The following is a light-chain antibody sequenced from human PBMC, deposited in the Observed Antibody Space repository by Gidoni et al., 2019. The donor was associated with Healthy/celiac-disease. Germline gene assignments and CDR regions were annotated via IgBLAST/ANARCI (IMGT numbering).Light chain of an antibody. CDR1: QSISSW. CDR2: KPS. J-gene: IGKJ1*01. Sequence: DIQMTQSPSTLSASVGDRVTIPCRASQSISSWLAWYQQKPGKAPKLPIYKPSSVESGVTSRLSGSGGGTEFTLTISSLEPDDLATYYCQEYNSYWTFGQGTKVESK. V-gene: IGKV1-5*03. CDR3: QEYNSYWT.